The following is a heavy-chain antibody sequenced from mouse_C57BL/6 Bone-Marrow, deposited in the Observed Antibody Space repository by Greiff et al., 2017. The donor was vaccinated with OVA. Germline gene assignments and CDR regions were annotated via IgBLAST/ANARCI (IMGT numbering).Heavy chain of an antibody. CDR2: ISSGGSYT. CDR3: ARHNAPAYYSNYFAMDY. V-gene: IGHV5-6*02. J-gene: IGHJ4*01. Sequence: EVKLEESGGDLVKPGGSLKLSCAASGFTFSSYGMSWVRQTPDKRLEWVATISSGGSYTYYPDSVKGRFTISRDNAKNTLYLQMSSLKSEDTAMYYCARHNAPAYYSNYFAMDYWGQGTSVTVSS. CDR1: GFTFSSYG. D-gene: IGHD2-5*01.